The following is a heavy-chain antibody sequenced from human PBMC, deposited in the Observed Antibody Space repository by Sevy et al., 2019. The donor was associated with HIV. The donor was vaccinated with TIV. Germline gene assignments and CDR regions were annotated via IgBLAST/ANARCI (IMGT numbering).Heavy chain of an antibody. CDR1: GFAFSDYG. Sequence: GGSLRLSCAACGFAFSDYGMQGVREAPGKGVEGVAVVWSDGSNKYCGDSVKGRFTISRDSSKNTLFLQMNSLRVDDTAVYYCAREERSGTTTSFDYWGQGALVTVSS. CDR2: VWSDGSNK. V-gene: IGHV3-33*01. D-gene: IGHD1-7*01. CDR3: AREERSGTTTSFDY. J-gene: IGHJ4*02.